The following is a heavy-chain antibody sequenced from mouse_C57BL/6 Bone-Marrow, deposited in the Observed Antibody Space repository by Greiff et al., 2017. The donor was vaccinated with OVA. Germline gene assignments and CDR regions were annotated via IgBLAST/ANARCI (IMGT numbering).Heavy chain of an antibody. CDR2: ISRGRSTI. CDR1: GFTFSDYG. J-gene: IGHJ3*01. V-gene: IGHV5-17*01. CDR3: ARPRDGYSAWFAY. Sequence: EVMLVESGGGLVKPGRSLKLPCAAPGFTFSDYGMHWVRQAPEKGLAWVAYISRGRSTISSADTVTGRFPISRDNAKTTLFLQMTSLRSEDTAMYYCARPRDGYSAWFAYWGQGTLVTVSA. D-gene: IGHD2-3*01.